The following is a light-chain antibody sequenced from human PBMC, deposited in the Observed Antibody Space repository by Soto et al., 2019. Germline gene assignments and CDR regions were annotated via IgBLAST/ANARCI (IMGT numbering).Light chain of an antibody. CDR1: NNIGGKS. CDR2: GNS. V-gene: IGLV1-40*01. J-gene: IGLJ2*01. CDR3: QSYDSSLSAVV. Sequence: ELTQPPSVSMAPGQTAGITCGGNNIGGKSVHWYQQLPGTAPKLLIYGNSNRPSGVPDRFSGSKSGTSASLAITGLQAEDEADYYCQSYDSSLSAVVFGGGTQLTVL.